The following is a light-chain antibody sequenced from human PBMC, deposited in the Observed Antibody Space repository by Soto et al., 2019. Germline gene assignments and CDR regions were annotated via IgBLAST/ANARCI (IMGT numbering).Light chain of an antibody. CDR3: QQYNSYSRT. CDR2: DAS. J-gene: IGKJ1*01. CDR1: QSINNW. Sequence: DIQMTQSPSTLSASVGDRVTITCRASQSINNWLAWYQQKPGKAPKLLIYDASNLESGVPSRFSGSGSGTEFTLIISSLQPDYFATYYCQQYNSYSRTFGQGTKVEIK. V-gene: IGKV1-5*01.